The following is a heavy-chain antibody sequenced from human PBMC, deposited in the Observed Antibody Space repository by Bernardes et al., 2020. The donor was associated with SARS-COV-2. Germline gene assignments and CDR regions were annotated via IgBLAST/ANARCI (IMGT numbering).Heavy chain of an antibody. D-gene: IGHD6-6*01. CDR2: IYPGDSDS. Sequence: GESLKISCKGSGYSFSTYWIGWVRQMPGKGLEWMGIIYPGDSDSRYSPSFQGQVTISADKSLSTAYLQWSSLKASDTAMYYCVRQVFSSSSYRRGFDPWGQGTLVTVSS. CDR1: GYSFSTYW. CDR3: VRQVFSSSSYRRGFDP. V-gene: IGHV5-51*01. J-gene: IGHJ5*02.